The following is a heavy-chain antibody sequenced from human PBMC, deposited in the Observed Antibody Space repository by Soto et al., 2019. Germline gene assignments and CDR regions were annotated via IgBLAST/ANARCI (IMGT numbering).Heavy chain of an antibody. J-gene: IGHJ5*02. V-gene: IGHV1-69*01. CDR1: GGTFSSYA. CDR3: ARDIPRYDSSGYYRNWFDP. D-gene: IGHD3-22*01. CDR2: IIPIFGTA. Sequence: VKVSCKASGGTFSSYAISWVRQAPGQGLEWMGGIIPIFGTANYAQKFQGRVTITADESTSTAYMELSSLRSEDTAVYYCARDIPRYDSSGYYRNWFDPWGQGTLVTVSS.